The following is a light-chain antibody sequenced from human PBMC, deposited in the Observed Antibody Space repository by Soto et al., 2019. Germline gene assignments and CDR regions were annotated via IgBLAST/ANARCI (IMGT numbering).Light chain of an antibody. V-gene: IGKV1-33*01. J-gene: IGKJ3*01. CDR2: DAS. Sequence: DLQMTQSPSSLSASVGDRVTITCQASQDISNYLNWYQQKPGKAPKLLIYDASNLETGVPSRFSGSGSGTDFTFTISSLQPEDIATYYCQQYDNFSFIFGPGTKVDIK. CDR3: QQYDNFSFI. CDR1: QDISNY.